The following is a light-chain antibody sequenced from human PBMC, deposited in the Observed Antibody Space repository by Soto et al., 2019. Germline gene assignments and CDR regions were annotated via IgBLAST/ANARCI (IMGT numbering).Light chain of an antibody. Sequence: IQLTQSPSSLSASVGDRVTITCRASQGISSYLAWYQQKPGKAPKLLINAASSLQSGVPSRFSGSGSGTEFTLTISALQPEDFATYFCQQSYITPRTFGQGTKVDIK. CDR2: AAS. CDR3: QQSYITPRT. CDR1: QGISSY. V-gene: IGKV1-39*01. J-gene: IGKJ1*01.